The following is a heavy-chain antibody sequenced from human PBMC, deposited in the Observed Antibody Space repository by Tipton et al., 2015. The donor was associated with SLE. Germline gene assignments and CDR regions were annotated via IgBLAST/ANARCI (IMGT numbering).Heavy chain of an antibody. CDR2: IYANGNT. CDR1: GVPISTYY. J-gene: IGHJ4*02. CDR3: ASSQFGSYFGY. V-gene: IGHV4-4*09. D-gene: IGHD3-10*01. Sequence: LRLSCTVSGVPISTYYWSWIRQPPGKGLEWIGYIYANGNTNYNPSLKSRVTISVDTSKNQLSLKLSSVTAADTAVFYCASSQFGSYFGYWGQGTVVTVSS.